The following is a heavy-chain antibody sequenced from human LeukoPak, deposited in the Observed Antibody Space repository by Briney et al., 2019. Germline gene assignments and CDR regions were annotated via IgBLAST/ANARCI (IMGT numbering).Heavy chain of an antibody. CDR1: GFTFSSYS. CDR3: ARDARYFDWLLPFYFDY. CDR2: ISSSSSTI. V-gene: IGHV3-48*04. D-gene: IGHD3-9*01. J-gene: IGHJ4*02. Sequence: SLRLSCAASGFTFSSYSMNWVRQAPGKGLEWVSYISSSSSTIYYADSVKGRFTISRDNAKNSLYLQMNSLRAEDTAVYYCARDARYFDWLLPFYFDYWGQGTLVTVSS.